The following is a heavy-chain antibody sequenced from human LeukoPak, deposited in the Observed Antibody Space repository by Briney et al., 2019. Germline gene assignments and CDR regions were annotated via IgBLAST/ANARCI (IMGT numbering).Heavy chain of an antibody. D-gene: IGHD2-2*01. Sequence: ASVKVSCKASGYTFTSYYMHWVRQAPGQGLEWMGIINPSGGSTSYAQKFQGRVTMTRGTSTSTVYMELSSLRSEDTAVYYCARGVRCSSTSCYGAFDIWGQGTMVTASS. J-gene: IGHJ3*02. V-gene: IGHV1-46*01. CDR1: GYTFTSYY. CDR3: ARGVRCSSTSCYGAFDI. CDR2: INPSGGST.